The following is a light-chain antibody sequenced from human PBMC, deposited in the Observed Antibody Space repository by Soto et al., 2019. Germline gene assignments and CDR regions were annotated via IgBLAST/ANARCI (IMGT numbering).Light chain of an antibody. J-gene: IGKJ4*01. V-gene: IGKV3-20*01. Sequence: EIVLTQSPGTLSLSPGERATLSCRASQSVSSSYLGWYQQKPGQAPGLLIYGASSRATGIPDRFSGSGSGTDFTLTISRLEPEDFAVYYCQQYGSSPLTFGGGTKVDIK. CDR1: QSVSSSY. CDR3: QQYGSSPLT. CDR2: GAS.